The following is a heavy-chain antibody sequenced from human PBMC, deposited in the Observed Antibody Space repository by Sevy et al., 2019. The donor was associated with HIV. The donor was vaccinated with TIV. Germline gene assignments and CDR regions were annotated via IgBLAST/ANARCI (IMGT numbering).Heavy chain of an antibody. Sequence: GGSLRLSCAASGFTFSNAWMSWVRKAPGKGLEWVGRIKSKTDGGTTDYAEPVKGRFTISRDDSKNTLYLQMNSLKTEDTAVYYCTTDARSQVRGGYSYGSDYWGQGTLVTVSS. J-gene: IGHJ4*02. CDR1: GFTFSNAW. V-gene: IGHV3-15*01. CDR3: TTDARSQVRGGYSYGSDY. D-gene: IGHD5-18*01. CDR2: IKSKTDGGTT.